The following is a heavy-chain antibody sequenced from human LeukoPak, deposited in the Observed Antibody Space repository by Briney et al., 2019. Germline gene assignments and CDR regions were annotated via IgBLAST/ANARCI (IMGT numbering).Heavy chain of an antibody. Sequence: GGSLRLSCAASGFTFSNYAMSWVRQDPGKGLEWVSAISGSGGSTYYADSVKGRFTISRDNSKNTLYLQINSLRVEDTAVYYCGEAPPGSHYSVGYWGQGTLVTVSS. D-gene: IGHD3-10*01. CDR2: ISGSGGST. J-gene: IGHJ4*02. CDR1: GFTFSNYA. V-gene: IGHV3-23*01. CDR3: GEAPPGSHYSVGY.